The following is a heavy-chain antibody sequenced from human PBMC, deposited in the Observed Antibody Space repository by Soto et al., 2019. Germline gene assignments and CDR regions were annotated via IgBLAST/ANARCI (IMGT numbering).Heavy chain of an antibody. Sequence: GGSLRLSCAASGFTFSSYSMNWARQAPGKGLEWVSYISGSSSTIYYADSVKGRFTISRDNAKNSLYLQMNSLRDEDTAVYYCARENSGGLDYWGQGTLVTVS. V-gene: IGHV3-48*02. CDR3: ARENSGGLDY. CDR1: GFTFSSYS. J-gene: IGHJ4*02. D-gene: IGHD2-15*01. CDR2: ISGSSSTI.